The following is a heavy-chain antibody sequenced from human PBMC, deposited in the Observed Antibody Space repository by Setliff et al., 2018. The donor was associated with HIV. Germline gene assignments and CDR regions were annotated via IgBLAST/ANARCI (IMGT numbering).Heavy chain of an antibody. CDR3: ARQDYYDSSGYRQNYYYYYYMDV. CDR1: GGSIRSSSYY. CDR2: IYYNGNT. D-gene: IGHD3-22*01. V-gene: IGHV4-39*01. J-gene: IGHJ6*03. Sequence: SETLSLTCTVSGGSIRSSSYYWGWIRQPPGKGLEWIGSIYYNGNTYYNPSLKSRVTISVDTSKNQFSLKLSSVTAADTAVYYCARQDYYDSSGYRQNYYYYYYMDVWGKGTTVTVSS.